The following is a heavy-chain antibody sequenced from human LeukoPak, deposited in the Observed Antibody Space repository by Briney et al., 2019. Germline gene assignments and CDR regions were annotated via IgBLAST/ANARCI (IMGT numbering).Heavy chain of an antibody. J-gene: IGHJ2*01. CDR2: IYYSGAT. V-gene: IGHV4-38-2*01. Sequence: SETLSLTCAVSGDSISNGYYWGWIRQPPGKGLEWIGSIYYSGATHYNPSLKSRVTISVDTSKNQFSLTLNSVTAADTAVYYCARLEYSGSYYRGWYFDLGGRGTLVTVSS. CDR1: GDSISNGYY. CDR3: ARLEYSGSYYRGWYFDL. D-gene: IGHD1-26*01.